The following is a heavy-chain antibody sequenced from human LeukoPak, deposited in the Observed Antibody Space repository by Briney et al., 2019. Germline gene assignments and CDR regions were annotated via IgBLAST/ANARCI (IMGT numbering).Heavy chain of an antibody. CDR3: ARRSDYGGNIFDY. V-gene: IGHV3-48*04. D-gene: IGHD4-23*01. Sequence: GGSLRLSCAASGFTFSSYSMNWVRQAPGKGLEWVSYISSSSSTIYYADSVKGRFTISRDNAKNSLYLQMNSLRAEDTAVYYCARRSDYGGNIFDYWGQGTLVTVSS. CDR2: ISSSSSTI. CDR1: GFTFSSYS. J-gene: IGHJ4*02.